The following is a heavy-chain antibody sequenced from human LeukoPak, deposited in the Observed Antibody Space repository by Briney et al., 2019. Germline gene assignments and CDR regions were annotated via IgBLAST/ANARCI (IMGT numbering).Heavy chain of an antibody. J-gene: IGHJ3*02. CDR3: ARDYDGYKSWFSHGAFDI. V-gene: IGHV3-66*01. CDR1: GFTVSSNY. Sequence: GGSLRLSCAASGFTVSSNYMSWVRQAPGKGLEWVSVIYSGGSTDYADSVKGRFTISRDNSKNTLYLQMNSLRAEDTAVYYCARDYDGYKSWFSHGAFDIWGQGTMVTVSS. D-gene: IGHD5-24*01. CDR2: IYSGGST.